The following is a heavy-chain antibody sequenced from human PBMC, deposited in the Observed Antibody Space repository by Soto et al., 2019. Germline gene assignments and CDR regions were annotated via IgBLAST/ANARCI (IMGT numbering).Heavy chain of an antibody. D-gene: IGHD3-10*01. J-gene: IGHJ4*02. V-gene: IGHV1-58*01. CDR3: AADGSGSRNDYYFDY. CDR2: IVVGSGNT. CDR1: GFTFASSA. Sequence: SVKVSCKASGFTFASSAVQWVRQARGQRLEWIGWIVVGSGNTNYAQKFQERVTITRDMSTSTAYMELSSLRSEDTAVYYCAADGSGSRNDYYFDYWGQGTQVTSPQ.